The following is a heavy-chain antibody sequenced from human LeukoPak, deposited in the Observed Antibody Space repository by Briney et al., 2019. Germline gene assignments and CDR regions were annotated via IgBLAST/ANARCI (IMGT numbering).Heavy chain of an antibody. CDR3: ARGDYNNWINPPRYLDY. D-gene: IGHD1/OR15-1a*01. Sequence: GGSLRLSCAASGFTFSTYWMTWVRQAPGKGLEWVANIKQDGREKYFVDSVKGRFTISRDNDKNSLYLQMSSLRADDTAVYYCARGDYNNWINPPRYLDYWGQGTLVTVSS. V-gene: IGHV3-7*05. CDR1: GFTFSTYW. J-gene: IGHJ4*02. CDR2: IKQDGREK.